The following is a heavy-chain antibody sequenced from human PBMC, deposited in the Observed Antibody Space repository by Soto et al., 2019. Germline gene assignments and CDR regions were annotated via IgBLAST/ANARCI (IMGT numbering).Heavy chain of an antibody. CDR1: GFTFSSYA. Sequence: EVQLLESGGGLVQPGGSLRLSCAASGFTFSSYAMSWVRQAPGKGLEWVSAISGSGGSTYYADSVKGRFTISRDNSKNTLYLQMNSLRAEDTAVYYCAKSPRYYGSGSSPPYYYYGMDVWGQGTTVTVSS. CDR2: ISGSGGST. J-gene: IGHJ6*02. V-gene: IGHV3-23*01. CDR3: AKSPRYYGSGSSPPYYYYGMDV. D-gene: IGHD3-10*01.